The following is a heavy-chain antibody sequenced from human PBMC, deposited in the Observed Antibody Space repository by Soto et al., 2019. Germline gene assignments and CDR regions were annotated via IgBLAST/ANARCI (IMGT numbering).Heavy chain of an antibody. J-gene: IGHJ2*01. V-gene: IGHV3-21*01. Sequence: PGGSLRLSCSGFGFTFSTYSMGWVRQAPGKGLEWVSSISPTSRYIYYADSVSGRFTISRDNAQISLFLQMNSLSVEDTAVYYCASTVVTPLGFDLCGRGTLVTVSS. CDR3: ASTVVTPLGFDL. CDR2: ISPTSRYI. CDR1: GFTFSTYS. D-gene: IGHD2-21*02.